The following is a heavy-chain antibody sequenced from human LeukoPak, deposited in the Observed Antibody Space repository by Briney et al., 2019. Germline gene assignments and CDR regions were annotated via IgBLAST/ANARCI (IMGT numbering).Heavy chain of an antibody. CDR3: ARTTSSSWYSEYFQH. J-gene: IGHJ1*01. D-gene: IGHD6-13*01. CDR1: GGSISSYY. CDR2: IYTSGST. V-gene: IGHV4-4*07. Sequence: SETLSLTCTVSGGSISSYYWSWIRQPAGKGLEWIGRIYTSGSTNYNPSLKSRVTMSVDTSKNQFALKLSSVTAADTAVYYCARTTSSSWYSEYFQHWGQGTLVTVSS.